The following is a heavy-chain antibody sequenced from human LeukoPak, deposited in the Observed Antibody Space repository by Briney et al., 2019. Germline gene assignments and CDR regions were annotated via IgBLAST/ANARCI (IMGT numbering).Heavy chain of an antibody. Sequence: ASVKVSCKASGYTFTGYYMHWVRQAPGQGLEWVGWINPNSGGTNYAQKFQGRVTMTRDTSISTAYMELSRLRSDDTAVYYCARSSDYYDSSGYYYYYYGMDVWGQGTTVTVSS. CDR2: INPNSGGT. CDR1: GYTFTGYY. D-gene: IGHD3-22*01. V-gene: IGHV1-2*02. CDR3: ARSSDYYDSSGYYYYYYGMDV. J-gene: IGHJ6*02.